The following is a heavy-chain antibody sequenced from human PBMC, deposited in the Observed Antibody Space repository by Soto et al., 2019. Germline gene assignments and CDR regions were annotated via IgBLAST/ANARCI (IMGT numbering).Heavy chain of an antibody. CDR1: GGSISSSNW. J-gene: IGHJ4*02. V-gene: IGHV4-4*02. Sequence: QVQLQESGPGLVKPSGTLSLTCAVSGGSISSSNWLSWVRQPPGKGLEWIGEIYHSWSTNYHPSLKSRVTISVDKSKNQFYLKLSSVTAADTAVYYCATAYVWGSYPNYWGQGTLVTVSS. D-gene: IGHD3-16*02. CDR2: IYHSWST. CDR3: ATAYVWGSYPNY.